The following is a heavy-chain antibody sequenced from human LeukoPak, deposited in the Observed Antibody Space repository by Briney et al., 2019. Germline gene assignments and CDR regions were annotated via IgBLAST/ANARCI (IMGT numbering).Heavy chain of an antibody. J-gene: IGHJ6*03. D-gene: IGHD6-6*01. V-gene: IGHV1-69*05. CDR3: ASGIAARLRGTQRRRAENYYYMDV. CDR2: IIPIFGTA. Sequence: ASVKVSCKASGGTFSSYAISWVRQAPGQGLEWMGGIIPIFGTANYAQKFQGRVTITTDESTSTAYMEPSSLRSEDTAVYYCASGIAARLRGTQRRRAENYYYMDVWGKGTTVTVSS. CDR1: GGTFSSYA.